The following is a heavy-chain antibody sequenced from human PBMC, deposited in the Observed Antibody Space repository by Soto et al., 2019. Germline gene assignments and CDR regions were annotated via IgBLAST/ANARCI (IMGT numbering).Heavy chain of an antibody. CDR1: GYSFTTYD. V-gene: IGHV1-8*01. J-gene: IGHJ4*02. Sequence: ASVKVSCKASGYSFTTYDINWMRQATGQGLERMGWMDPNSGDTGYAQKFQGRVTMTRDTSISTAYMELSSLRSDVTALYYCARNRSKTGDFDYWGQGTLVTLSS. D-gene: IGHD7-27*01. CDR2: MDPNSGDT. CDR3: ARNRSKTGDFDY.